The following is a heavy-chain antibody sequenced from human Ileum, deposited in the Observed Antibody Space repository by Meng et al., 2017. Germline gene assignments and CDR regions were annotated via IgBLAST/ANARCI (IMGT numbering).Heavy chain of an antibody. CDR2: IYYSGST. D-gene: IGHD6-6*01. CDR1: GGSVSSGSYY. CDR3: ARSSTSPASYFFDY. Sequence: GQVQGAGPRLVRPSETLPLACTGSGGSVSSGSYYWSWIRQPPGKGLEWIGHIYYSGSTNYNPSLKSRVTISVDMSKNQFSLKLNSVTAADTAIYFCARSSTSPASYFFDYWGQGTLVTVSS. J-gene: IGHJ4*02. V-gene: IGHV4-61*01.